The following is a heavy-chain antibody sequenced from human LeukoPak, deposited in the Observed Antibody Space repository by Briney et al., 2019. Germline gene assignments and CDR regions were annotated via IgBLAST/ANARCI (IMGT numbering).Heavy chain of an antibody. Sequence: GGSLRLSCAASGFIFSNAWMSWVRQAPGKGLEWVGRIKRKTDGGTTDYAAPVKGRFTISRDDSKNTLYLQMNSLKTEDTAVYYCTIFGGRYHNGYWGQGTLVSVSS. D-gene: IGHD3-16*02. J-gene: IGHJ4*02. CDR3: TIFGGRYHNGY. CDR2: IKRKTDGGTT. CDR1: GFIFSNAW. V-gene: IGHV3-15*01.